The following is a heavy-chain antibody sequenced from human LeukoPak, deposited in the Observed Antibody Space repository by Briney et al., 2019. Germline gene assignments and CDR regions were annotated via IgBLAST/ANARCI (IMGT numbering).Heavy chain of an antibody. Sequence: SETLSLTCTVSGGSITSYYWSWFRQPPGKGLEFIGYIFYTGSTNYNPSLKSRVTISLDTSKNQFSLKLSSVTAADTAVYYCARGDSTVTPKYFQYWGQGTLVTVSS. CDR2: IFYTGST. CDR3: ARGDSTVTPKYFQY. CDR1: GGSITSYY. V-gene: IGHV4-59*01. J-gene: IGHJ1*01. D-gene: IGHD4-23*01.